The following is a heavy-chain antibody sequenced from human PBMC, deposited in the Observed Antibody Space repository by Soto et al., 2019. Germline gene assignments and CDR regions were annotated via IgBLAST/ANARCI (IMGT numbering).Heavy chain of an antibody. J-gene: IGHJ5*02. CDR2: INHNTNT. Sequence: QVHLQQWGAGLLKPSETLSLTCAVYGGSFSDTYWNWFRQPPGKGLEWIGEINHNTNTIYNQSLTSRDNISVDTPKNHFSLKLTSVNAADTAVYYCARGVRLFRGSFDPWGQGTLYTVSS. V-gene: IGHV4-34*01. CDR1: GGSFSDTY. CDR3: ARGVRLFRGSFDP. D-gene: IGHD2-15*01.